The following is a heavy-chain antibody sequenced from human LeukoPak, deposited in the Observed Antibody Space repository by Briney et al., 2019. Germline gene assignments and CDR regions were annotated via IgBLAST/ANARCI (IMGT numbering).Heavy chain of an antibody. D-gene: IGHD5-12*01. CDR3: ARVLVATGYYFDY. CDR2: IYYSGST. V-gene: IGHV4-59*01. Sequence: SETLSLTCTVSGGSISSYYWSWIRQPPGKGLEWIGYIYYSGSTNYNPSLKSRVTISVDTSKNQFPLKLSSVTAADTAVYYCARVLVATGYYFDYWGQGTLVTVSS. J-gene: IGHJ4*02. CDR1: GGSISSYY.